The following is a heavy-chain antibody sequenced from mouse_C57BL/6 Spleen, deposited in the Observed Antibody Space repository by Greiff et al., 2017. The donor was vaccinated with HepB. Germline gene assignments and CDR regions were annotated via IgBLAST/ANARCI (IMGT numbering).Heavy chain of an antibody. V-gene: IGHV14-2*01. CDR3: ARDYYGSSYVDY. J-gene: IGHJ2*01. CDR2: IAPEDGET. D-gene: IGHD1-1*01. CDR1: GFNLKDYY. Sequence: EVQLQQPGAELVKPGASVKLSCTASGFNLKDYYMHWVKQRTEQGLEWIGRIAPEDGETKYAPKFQGKATITADTSSNIAYLQLSSLTSEDTAVYYCARDYYGSSYVDYWGQGTTRTVSS.